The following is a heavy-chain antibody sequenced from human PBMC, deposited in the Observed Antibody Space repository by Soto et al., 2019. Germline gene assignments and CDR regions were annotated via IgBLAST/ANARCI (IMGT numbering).Heavy chain of an antibody. CDR1: GFTFSTYA. Sequence: EVHVLESGGGLVQPGGSLRLSCAASGFTFSTYAMSWVRQAPGKGLEWVSAISGSGASTYYADSVKGRFTISRDNSRNQLYLHTNSLRAEATALYYCAKSYELWSSYYNSMAVWGQGAPITVS. V-gene: IGHV3-23*01. CDR3: AKSYELWSSYYNSMAV. D-gene: IGHD3-3*01. CDR2: ISGSGAST. J-gene: IGHJ6*02.